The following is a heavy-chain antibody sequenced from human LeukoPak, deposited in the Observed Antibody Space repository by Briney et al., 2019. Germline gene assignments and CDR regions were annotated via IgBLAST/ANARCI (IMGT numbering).Heavy chain of an antibody. CDR2: ISSDGDST. CDR1: GFTFSSYA. D-gene: IGHD3-10*01. CDR3: VKSSASSGPNCFDP. V-gene: IGHV3-64D*09. Sequence: GGSLRLSCSASGFTFSSYAMHWVRQAPGKGLEYVSAISSDGDSTYNADSVKGRFTISRDNSKNTLYLQMSSLRTEDTAVYYCVKSSASSGPNCFDPWGQGTLVTVSS. J-gene: IGHJ5*02.